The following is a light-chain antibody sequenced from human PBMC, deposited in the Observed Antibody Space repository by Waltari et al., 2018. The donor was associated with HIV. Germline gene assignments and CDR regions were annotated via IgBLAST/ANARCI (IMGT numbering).Light chain of an antibody. CDR2: DVS. CDR1: SSAVGGYNY. CDR3: SSYTSSSSLLV. Sequence: QSALTQPASVSGSPGQSITLSCTGTSSAVGGYNYVSWYQQHPGKAPKLMIYDVSNRPSGVSNRFSGSKSGNTASLTISGLQAEDEADYYCSSYTSSSSLLVFGGGTKLTVL. V-gene: IGLV2-14*03. J-gene: IGLJ3*02.